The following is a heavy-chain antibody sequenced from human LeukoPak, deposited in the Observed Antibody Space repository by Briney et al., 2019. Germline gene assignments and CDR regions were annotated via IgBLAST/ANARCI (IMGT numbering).Heavy chain of an antibody. CDR1: VVIFSDYY. CDR2: ISGSGNTI. V-gene: IGHV3-11*04. CDR3: ARERLWSRDGYNPF. J-gene: IGHJ4*02. Sequence: GGSLRLSCAASVVIFSDYYMSWIRQAPGKGLEWISYISGSGNTIYYADSVKGRFTISRDNAKNSLYLHMNSLRVEGTAWYYSARERLWSRDGYNPFWGQGTLVTVSS. D-gene: IGHD5-24*01.